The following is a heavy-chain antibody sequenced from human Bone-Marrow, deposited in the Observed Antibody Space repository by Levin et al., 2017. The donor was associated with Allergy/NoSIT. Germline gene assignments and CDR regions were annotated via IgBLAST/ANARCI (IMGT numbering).Heavy chain of an antibody. CDR2: IWADGTTT. D-gene: IGHD2-15*01. V-gene: IGHV3-33*01. CDR1: HFTFSSYA. J-gene: IGHJ4*02. CDR3: AREAGHSSLTIDF. Sequence: GESLKISCEASHFTFSSYAFHWVRQVPGKGLQWVAVIWADGTTTYYVDSVKGRFTISRDISRNTLFLQMNSLRDDDTAVYFCAREAGHSSLTIDFWGQGTLVTVSS.